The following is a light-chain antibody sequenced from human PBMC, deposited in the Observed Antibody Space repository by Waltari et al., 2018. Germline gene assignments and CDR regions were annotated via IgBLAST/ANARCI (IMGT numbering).Light chain of an antibody. CDR2: RND. CDR1: SSNRGNTV. Sequence: QSVLTQPPSASGTPGQRVTISCSGTSSNRGNTVVHWYQQVPGTAPKLLIYRNDLRPSGVPDRFSASKSGTSASLAISGLQSEDEAEYYCASWDDSLNGHWVFGGGTKVTVL. CDR3: ASWDDSLNGHWV. J-gene: IGLJ3*02. V-gene: IGLV1-44*01.